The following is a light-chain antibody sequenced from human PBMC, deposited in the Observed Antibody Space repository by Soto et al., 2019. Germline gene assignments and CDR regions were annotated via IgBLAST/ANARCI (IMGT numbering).Light chain of an antibody. V-gene: IGKV3-11*01. CDR2: DAS. CDR3: QQRSNWIT. Sequence: EVVFTHSPVTLSLSAGEIATLSCRASQSFRGLLAWYQQKPGQAPRLLIYDASNRATGIPDRFSGSGSGTDFTLTISRLEPEDFAVYYCQQRSNWITFGQGTRLEIK. CDR1: QSFRGL. J-gene: IGKJ5*01.